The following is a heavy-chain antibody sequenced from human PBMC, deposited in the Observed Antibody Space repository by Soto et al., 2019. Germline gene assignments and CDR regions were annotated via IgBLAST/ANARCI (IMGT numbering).Heavy chain of an antibody. CDR1: GYTFTSYG. D-gene: IGHD3-22*01. CDR3: ARDYDSSGYYYPHDAFDI. Sequence: GASVKVSCKASGYTFTSYGISWVRQAPGQGLEWMGWISAYNGNTNYAQKLQGRVTMTTDTSTSTAYMELRSLRSDDTAVYYCARDYDSSGYYYPHDAFDIWGQGTMVTVS. V-gene: IGHV1-18*01. J-gene: IGHJ3*02. CDR2: ISAYNGNT.